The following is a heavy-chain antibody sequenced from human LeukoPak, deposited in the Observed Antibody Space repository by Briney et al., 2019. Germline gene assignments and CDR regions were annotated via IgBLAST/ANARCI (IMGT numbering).Heavy chain of an antibody. CDR3: AKGGSSWSEIDY. CDR1: GFTFSLYW. J-gene: IGHJ4*02. V-gene: IGHV3-7*03. CDR2: INPDGSQK. D-gene: IGHD6-13*01. Sequence: GGSLRLSCAASGFTFSLYWMTWVRQSPGKGLEWVADINPDGSQKYSVDSVKGRFTISRDNAKNSLFLQMNSLRAEDTAVYYCAKGGSSWSEIDYWGQGTLVTVSS.